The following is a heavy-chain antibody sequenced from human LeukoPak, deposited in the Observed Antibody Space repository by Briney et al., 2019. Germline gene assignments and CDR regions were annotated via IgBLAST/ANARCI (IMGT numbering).Heavy chain of an antibody. CDR3: ARRHRLAAVLDY. J-gene: IGHJ4*02. D-gene: IGHD6-13*01. CDR2: IYPGDSDT. Sequence: GESLKISCKASGYSFTSYWLGWVRQMPGKGLEWMGVIYPGDSDTRYSPSFQGQVTISTDKSISTAYLQWSSLKASDTAMYYCARRHRLAAVLDYWGQGTLDTVSS. CDR1: GYSFTSYW. V-gene: IGHV5-51*01.